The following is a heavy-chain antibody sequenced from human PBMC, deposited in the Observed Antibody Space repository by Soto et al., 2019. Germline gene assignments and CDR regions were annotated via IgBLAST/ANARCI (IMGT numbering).Heavy chain of an antibody. D-gene: IGHD2-2*01. CDR3: AKQVRYCSSTSCSNFDY. J-gene: IGHJ4*02. V-gene: IGHV3-30*18. CDR2: ISYDGSNK. Sequence: GGSLRLSCAASGFTFSSYGMHWVRQAPGKGLEWVAVISYDGSNKYYADSVKGRFTISRDNSKNTLYLQMNSLRAEDTAVYYCAKQVRYCSSTSCSNFDYWGQGTLVTVSS. CDR1: GFTFSSYG.